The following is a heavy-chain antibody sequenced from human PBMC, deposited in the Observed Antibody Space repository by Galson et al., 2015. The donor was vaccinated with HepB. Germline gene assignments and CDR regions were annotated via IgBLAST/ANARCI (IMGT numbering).Heavy chain of an antibody. CDR3: ARDRENTAMVRARYYYYGMDV. Sequence: SVKVSCKASGGTFSSYAISWVRQAPGQGLEWMGGIIPIFGTANYAQKFQGRVTITADKSTSTAYMELSSLRSEDTAVYYCARDRENTAMVRARYYYYGMDVWGQGTTVTVSS. CDR2: IIPIFGTA. V-gene: IGHV1-69*06. J-gene: IGHJ6*02. D-gene: IGHD5-18*01. CDR1: GGTFSSYA.